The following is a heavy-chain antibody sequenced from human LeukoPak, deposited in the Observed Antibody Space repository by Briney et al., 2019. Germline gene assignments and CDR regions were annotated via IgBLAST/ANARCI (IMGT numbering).Heavy chain of an antibody. CDR3: AKRIQSAMATGY. CDR1: GFTFSSYA. Sequence: GGSLRLSCAASGFTFSSYAMSWVRQAPGKGLEWVSDINGSGGSTYYADSVKGRFTISRDNSKNTLYLQMNGLRAEDTAVYYCAKRIQSAMATGYWGQGTLVTVSS. CDR2: INGSGGST. V-gene: IGHV3-23*01. D-gene: IGHD5-18*01. J-gene: IGHJ4*02.